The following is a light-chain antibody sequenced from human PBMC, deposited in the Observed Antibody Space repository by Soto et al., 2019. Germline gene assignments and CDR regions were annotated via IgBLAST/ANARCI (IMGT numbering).Light chain of an antibody. Sequence: QSALTQPASVSGSPGQSITISCTGTSSEVGGYNYVSWYQQYPGKAPKLMIYEVTHRPSGVSNRFSGSKSGNTASLTISRLQAEDEANYYCSSYRSTSVSVFGTGTKLTVL. CDR1: SSEVGGYNY. V-gene: IGLV2-14*01. J-gene: IGLJ1*01. CDR2: EVT. CDR3: SSYRSTSVSV.